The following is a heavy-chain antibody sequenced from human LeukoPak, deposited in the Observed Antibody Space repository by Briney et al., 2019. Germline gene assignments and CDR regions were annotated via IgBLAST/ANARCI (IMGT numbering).Heavy chain of an antibody. Sequence: GGSLRLSCAASGFTFSSYGMHWVRQAPGKGLEWVAFIRYDGSNKYYADSVKGRFTISRDNSKNTLYPQMNSLRAEDTAVYYCAKLGTTVTTFFYFDYWGQGTLVTVSS. CDR1: GFTFSSYG. J-gene: IGHJ4*02. D-gene: IGHD4-17*01. CDR3: AKLGTTVTTFFYFDY. V-gene: IGHV3-30*02. CDR2: IRYDGSNK.